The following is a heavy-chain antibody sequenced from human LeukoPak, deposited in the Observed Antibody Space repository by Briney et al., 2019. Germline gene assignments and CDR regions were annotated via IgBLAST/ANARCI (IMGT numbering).Heavy chain of an antibody. V-gene: IGHV3-23*01. D-gene: IGHD5-12*01. CDR1: GFTFSSYA. J-gene: IGHJ4*02. CDR2: ISGSGGST. CDR3: AKGVSGYDLSLSY. Sequence: GGSLRLSCAASGFTFSSYAMSWVRQAPGKGLQWVSAISGSGGSTYYADSVKGRFTISRDNSKNTLYLQMNSLRAEDTAVYYCAKGVSGYDLSLSYWGQGTLVTVPS.